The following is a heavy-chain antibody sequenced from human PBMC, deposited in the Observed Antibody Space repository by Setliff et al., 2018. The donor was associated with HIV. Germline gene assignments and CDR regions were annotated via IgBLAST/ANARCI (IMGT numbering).Heavy chain of an antibody. CDR2: ISTYSDER. J-gene: IGHJ6*02. CDR3: ARDAEHMMDV. V-gene: IGHV1-18*04. CDR1: GYTFTDYY. Sequence: GSVKVSCKASGYTFTDYYLNWVRQAPGQGLEWMGWISTYSDERSYAQNLQGRVTMTTDTSTSTAYMELRSLRFDDTAVYYCARDAEHMMDVWGQGTTVTVSS.